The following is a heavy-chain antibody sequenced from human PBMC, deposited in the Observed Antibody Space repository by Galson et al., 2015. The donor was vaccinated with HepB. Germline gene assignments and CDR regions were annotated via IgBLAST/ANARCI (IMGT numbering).Heavy chain of an antibody. CDR2: ISRRSTYI. J-gene: IGHJ1*01. D-gene: IGHD3-16*01. V-gene: IGHV3-21*01. Sequence: SLRLSCAASGFTFSDYHMIWVRQSPGKGLEWVSFISRRSTYIYYADSVQGRFTVSRDNAKDSLYLQMTRLRAEDTAVYYCVRHPSSSQSDDYIPPAQYFQHWGQGTLVTVSS. CDR3: VRHPSSSQSDDYIPPAQYFQH. CDR1: GFTFSDYH.